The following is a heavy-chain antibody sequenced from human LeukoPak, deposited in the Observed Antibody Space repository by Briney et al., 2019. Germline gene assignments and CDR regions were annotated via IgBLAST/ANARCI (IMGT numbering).Heavy chain of an antibody. CDR2: SDPEDGET. D-gene: IGHD2-21*02. V-gene: IGHV1-24*01. CDR1: GSTLSDLS. J-gene: IGHJ2*01. CDR3: VTDRARLFWYFDL. Sequence: ASVTVSCKVSGSTLSDLSIHWVRQAPGKGLEYVGGSDPEDGETFHAQHFQGRVTMSEDTSIDTAYMELSSLRSEDTAVYYCVTDRARLFWYFDLWGRGTLVTVSS.